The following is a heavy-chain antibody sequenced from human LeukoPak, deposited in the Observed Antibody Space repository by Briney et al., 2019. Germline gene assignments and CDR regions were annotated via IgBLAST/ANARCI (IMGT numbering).Heavy chain of an antibody. D-gene: IGHD6-13*01. CDR3: ARTPPDYSSSWYGDYYYYMDV. Sequence: GGSLRLSCAASGFTFSSYAMSWVRQAPGKGLEWVSAISGSGGSTYYADSVKGRFTISRDNSKNTLYLQMNSLRAEDTAVYYCARTPPDYSSSWYGDYYYYMDVWGKGTTVTVSS. CDR2: ISGSGGST. J-gene: IGHJ6*03. V-gene: IGHV3-23*01. CDR1: GFTFSSYA.